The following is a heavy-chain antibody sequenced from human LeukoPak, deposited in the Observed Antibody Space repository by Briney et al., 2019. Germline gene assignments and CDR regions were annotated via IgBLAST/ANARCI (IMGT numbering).Heavy chain of an antibody. D-gene: IGHD6-13*01. V-gene: IGHV1-18*01. CDR2: ISDYNGDT. CDR3: ARGGGRTSSWRSFDL. Sequence: ASVTVSCTSSGYDFKIYAVSWVRQAPGQGLEWMGWISDYNGDTDYAPNSQGRVTMTTDTSTSTAYLELRSLSPDDTAVYYCARGGGRTSSWRSFDLWGQGTLVIVS. CDR1: GYDFKIYA. J-gene: IGHJ4*02.